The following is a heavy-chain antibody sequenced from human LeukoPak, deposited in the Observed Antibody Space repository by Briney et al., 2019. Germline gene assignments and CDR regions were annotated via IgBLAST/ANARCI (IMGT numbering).Heavy chain of an antibody. Sequence: SETLALTCTVSGVSIRGDTYYWGWIRQPPGKGLEWIGNYHIGNTYYNPSLKSRVTISEDTSKNQFSLRVNSVTAADTAVYYCARLWDSTGLYFYYYMDVWGEGTTVSVSS. CDR1: GVSIRGDTYY. CDR3: ARLWDSTGLYFYYYMDV. V-gene: IGHV4-39*01. J-gene: IGHJ6*03. CDR2: YHIGNT. D-gene: IGHD6-19*01.